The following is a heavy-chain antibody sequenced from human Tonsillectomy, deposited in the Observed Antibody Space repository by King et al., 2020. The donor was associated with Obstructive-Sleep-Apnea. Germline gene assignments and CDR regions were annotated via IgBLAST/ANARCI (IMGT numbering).Heavy chain of an antibody. J-gene: IGHJ4*02. CDR1: GGSISSSSYY. V-gene: IGHV4-39*07. CDR2: IYYSGST. Sequence: QLQESGPGLVKPSETLSLTCTVSGGSISSSSYYWGWIRQPPGKGLEWIGSIYYSGSTYYNPSPKSRVTISVDTSKNQFSLKLSSVTAADTAVDYFARDDGSSYHPHGHDYWGQGTLVTVSS. D-gene: IGHD2-2*01. CDR3: ARDDGSSYHPHGHDY.